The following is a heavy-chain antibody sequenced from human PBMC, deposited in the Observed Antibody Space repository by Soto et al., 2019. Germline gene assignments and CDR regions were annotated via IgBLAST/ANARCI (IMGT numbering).Heavy chain of an antibody. D-gene: IGHD2-2*01. Sequence: GSLRLSCAASGFTFSSYAINWVRQAPGKGLEWVSLIGESGTPTYYADSVKGRFTISRDNSGNTLFLEMYSLRAEDTAVYYCARYIPGVRYYGMDVWGQGTTVTVSS. V-gene: IGHV3-23*01. CDR2: IGESGTPT. J-gene: IGHJ6*02. CDR3: ARYIPGVRYYGMDV. CDR1: GFTFSSYA.